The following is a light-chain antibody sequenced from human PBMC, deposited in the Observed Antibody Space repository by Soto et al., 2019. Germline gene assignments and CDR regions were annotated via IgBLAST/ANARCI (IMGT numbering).Light chain of an antibody. CDR2: TVP. CDR3: QQYNSLPYT. J-gene: IGKJ2*01. CDR1: QDISTY. V-gene: IGKV1-33*01. Sequence: DIQMTQSPSSLSAPLGDRVTITCRASQDISTYLKWYQQKPGKAPNLLIYTVPNLETGVPSRFSGSGSGTVFTLTISALQPEDIATYYCQQYNSLPYTFGQGTRLEIE.